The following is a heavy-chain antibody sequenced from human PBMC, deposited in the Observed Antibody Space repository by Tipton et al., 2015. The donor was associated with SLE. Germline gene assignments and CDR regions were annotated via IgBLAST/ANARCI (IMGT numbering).Heavy chain of an antibody. D-gene: IGHD5-12*01. J-gene: IGHJ3*02. CDR2: IYYSGNT. Sequence: TLSLTCTVSGGSISSGGYYWSWIRQLPGKGLEWIGYIYYSGNTYYNPSLKSRVTISLDTSKNQFSLKVRSVTAADTAVYWCARGVATIDGDAFDIWGPGTMVTVSS. V-gene: IGHV4-31*03. CDR1: GGSISSGGYY. CDR3: ARGVATIDGDAFDI.